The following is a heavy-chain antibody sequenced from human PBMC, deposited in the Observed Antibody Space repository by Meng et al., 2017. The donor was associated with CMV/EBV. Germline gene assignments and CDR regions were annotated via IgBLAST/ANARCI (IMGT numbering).Heavy chain of an antibody. CDR2: IYYSGST. CDR1: GGSISSGDYY. V-gene: IGHV4-30-4*08. J-gene: IGHJ6*02. Sequence: SETLFLTCTVSGGSISSGDYYWSWIRQPPGKGLEWIGYIYYSGSTYYNPSLKSRVTISVDTSKNQFSLKLSSVTAADTAVYYCARGVAPIVVVPAAMSRRGMDVWGQGTTVTVSS. D-gene: IGHD2-2*01. CDR3: ARGVAPIVVVPAAMSRRGMDV.